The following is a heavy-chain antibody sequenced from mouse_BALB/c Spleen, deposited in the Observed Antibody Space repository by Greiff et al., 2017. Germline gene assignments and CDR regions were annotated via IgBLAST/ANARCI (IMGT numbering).Heavy chain of an antibody. Sequence: QVHVKQSGAELARPGASVKLSCKASGYTFTSYWMQWVKQRPGQGLEWIGAIYPGDGDTRYTQKFKGKATLTADKSSSTAYMQLSSLASEDSAVYYCARGRGNYPYYAMDYWGQGTSVTVSS. J-gene: IGHJ4*01. CDR1: GYTFTSYW. CDR2: IYPGDGDT. V-gene: IGHV1-87*01. D-gene: IGHD2-1*01. CDR3: ARGRGNYPYYAMDY.